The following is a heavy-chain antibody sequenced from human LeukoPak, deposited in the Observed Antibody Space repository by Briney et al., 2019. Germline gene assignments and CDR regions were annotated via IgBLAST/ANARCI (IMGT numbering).Heavy chain of an antibody. CDR2: IYYSGST. V-gene: IGHV4-59*12. CDR3: ARLYCTNGVCYEESWFDP. Sequence: SETLSLTCTVSGGSISSYYWSWIRQPPGKGLEWIGYIYYSGSTNYNPSLKSRVTISVDTSKNQFSLKLSSVTAADTAVYYCARLYCTNGVCYEESWFDPWGQGTLVTVSS. J-gene: IGHJ5*02. D-gene: IGHD2-8*01. CDR1: GGSISSYY.